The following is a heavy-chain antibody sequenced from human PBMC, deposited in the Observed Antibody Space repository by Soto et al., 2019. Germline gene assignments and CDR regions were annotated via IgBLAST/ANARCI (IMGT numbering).Heavy chain of an antibody. CDR1: GFSFSSFG. J-gene: IGHJ4*02. D-gene: IGHD6-13*01. CDR2: ISHDETFK. Sequence: GGSLRLSCEASGFSFSSFGLHWVRQAPGKGLEWVAVISHDETFKDYADSVKGRFTISRGNSESTLFLQMNSLGPNDTAVYYCAKDYGPKAPYPYSNTHTDFWGQGTRVTVSS. V-gene: IGHV3-30*18. CDR3: AKDYGPKAPYPYSNTHTDF.